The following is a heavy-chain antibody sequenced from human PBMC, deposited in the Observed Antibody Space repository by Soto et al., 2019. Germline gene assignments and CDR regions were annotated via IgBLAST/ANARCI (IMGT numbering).Heavy chain of an antibody. V-gene: IGHV1-18*01. J-gene: IGHJ4*02. CDR2: VSTNDDRT. CDR3: ARQLNTESSAYYSFAF. Sequence: QVQMVQSGPEVKMPGASVKVSCKTSGYTFTAYGLAWLRQAPGKRPEWMGWVSTNDDRTNYAQKFQGRVTMTTDRSTTTTTMELRNLGTDDTAVYYCARQLNTESSAYYSFAFWGQGTLFTLSS. CDR1: GYTFTAYG. D-gene: IGHD3-22*01.